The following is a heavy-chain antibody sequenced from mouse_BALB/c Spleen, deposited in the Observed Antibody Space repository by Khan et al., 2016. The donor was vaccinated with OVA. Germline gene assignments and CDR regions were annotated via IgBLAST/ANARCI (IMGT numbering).Heavy chain of an antibody. V-gene: IGHV14-1*02. Sequence: VRLQQSGAELVRPGALVKLSCKASGFNIKDYYMNWVKQRPEQGLEWIGWIDPENGDTIYDPKFQGKASITADTSSNTAYLQLSSLTSEDTAVYYCARRGYGNYWFAYWGQGTLVTVSA. D-gene: IGHD2-1*01. CDR3: ARRGYGNYWFAY. CDR2: IDPENGDT. J-gene: IGHJ3*01. CDR1: GFNIKDYY.